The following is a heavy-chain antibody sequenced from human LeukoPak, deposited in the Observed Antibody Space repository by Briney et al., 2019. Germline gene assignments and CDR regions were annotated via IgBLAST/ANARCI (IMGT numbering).Heavy chain of an antibody. J-gene: IGHJ5*02. Sequence: PGGSLRLSCAASGFTFSSYSMNWVRQAPGKGLEWVSYISSSSSTIYYADSVKGRFTISRDNAKNSLYLQMNSLRAEDTAVYYCATVFTHGLVAGRQQLVGYWFDPWGQGTLVTVSS. CDR3: ATVFTHGLVAGRQQLVGYWFDP. CDR1: GFTFSSYS. D-gene: IGHD6-13*01. CDR2: ISSSSSTI. V-gene: IGHV3-48*01.